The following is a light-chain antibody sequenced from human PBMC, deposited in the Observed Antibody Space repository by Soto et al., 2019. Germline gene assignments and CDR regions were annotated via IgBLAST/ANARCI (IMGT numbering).Light chain of an antibody. V-gene: IGKV1-27*01. CDR1: QGINNY. Sequence: DIPMTESPAALSESVGNRVSITCRASQGINNYLAWYQQKPGKVPKVLIYAASALQPGVPSRFSGSGSGTDFTLTINSLQPDDIATYYCQNYDSAPITFGQGTRLAI. CDR3: QNYDSAPIT. CDR2: AAS. J-gene: IGKJ5*01.